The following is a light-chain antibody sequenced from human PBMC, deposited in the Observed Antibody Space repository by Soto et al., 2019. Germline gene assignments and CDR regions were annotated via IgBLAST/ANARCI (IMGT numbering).Light chain of an antibody. CDR1: QSISSY. V-gene: IGKV1-39*01. CDR2: AAS. CDR3: QQRYSTPRVT. Sequence: EIQMTPSQSSLSASVVDRATITCRASQSISSYLNWYQQKPGKAPHLLIYAASSLQSGVPSRFSGSGSGTDFTLTIRSLKPEDFATYYCQQRYSTPRVTFGQGTRLEIK. J-gene: IGKJ5*01.